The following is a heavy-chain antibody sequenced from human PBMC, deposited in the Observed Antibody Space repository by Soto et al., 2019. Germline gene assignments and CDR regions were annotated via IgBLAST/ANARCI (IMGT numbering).Heavy chain of an antibody. V-gene: IGHV1-58*02. CDR2: IVVGSGNT. CDR3: AASSGYYTSYSYMDV. Sequence: QMQLEQSGPEAKKPGTSVKVSCKASGFTFSNSAIQWVRQTRGQRLEWIGWIVVGSGNTNYARELHGRVTITRDMSTSAAYMELSSLRSEDTAIYDCAASSGYYTSYSYMDVWGEGTTVTVSS. J-gene: IGHJ6*03. CDR1: GFTFSNSA. D-gene: IGHD3-22*01.